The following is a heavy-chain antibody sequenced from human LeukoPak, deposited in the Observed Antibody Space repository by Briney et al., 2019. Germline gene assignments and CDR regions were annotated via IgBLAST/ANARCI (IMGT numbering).Heavy chain of an antibody. CDR2: IYYSGST. J-gene: IGHJ5*02. D-gene: IGHD2/OR15-2a*01. CDR3: ARCGNSWFDP. CDR1: GGSISSYY. Sequence: SETLSLTCTASGGSISSYYWSWIRQPPGKGLEWIGYIYYSGSTNYNPSLKSRVTISVDTSKNQFSLKLSSVTAADTAVYYCARCGNSWFDPWGQGTLVTVSS. V-gene: IGHV4-59*01.